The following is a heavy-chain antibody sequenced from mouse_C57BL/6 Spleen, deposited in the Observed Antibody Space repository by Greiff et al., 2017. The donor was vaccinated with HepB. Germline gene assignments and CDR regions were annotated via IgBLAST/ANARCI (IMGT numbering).Heavy chain of an antibody. CDR1: GYTFTSYW. J-gene: IGHJ2*01. Sequence: VKLMESGTELVKPGASVKLSCKASGYTFTSYWMHWVKQRPGQGLEWIGNINPSNGGTNYNEKFKSKATLTVDKSSSTAYMQLSSLTSEDSAVYYCARGLTGNYFDYWGQGTTLTVSS. CDR2: INPSNGGT. D-gene: IGHD4-1*01. V-gene: IGHV1-53*01. CDR3: ARGLTGNYFDY.